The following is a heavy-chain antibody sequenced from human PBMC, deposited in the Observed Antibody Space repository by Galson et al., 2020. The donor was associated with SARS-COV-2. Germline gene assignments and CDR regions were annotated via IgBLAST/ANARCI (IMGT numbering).Heavy chain of an antibody. CDR1: GCTLTDYY. V-gene: IGHV1-2*02. CDR3: ATRSPSMAAAGPVRYYYYGMDV. J-gene: IGHJ6*02. Sequence: ASVPVSCKASGCTLTDYYMHWLRQAPGQGRAWMGWINPNSCGTNYAYKFQDRVTMTRDTSISTAYMELSRLRSDDTAVYYCATRSPSMAAAGPVRYYYYGMDVWGQGTTVTVSS. D-gene: IGHD6-13*01. CDR2: INPNSCGT.